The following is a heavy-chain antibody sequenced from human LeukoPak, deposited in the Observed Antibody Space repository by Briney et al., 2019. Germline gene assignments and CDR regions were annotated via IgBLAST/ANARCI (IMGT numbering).Heavy chain of an antibody. CDR3: ARGGYYGSGNDFRFDP. Sequence: ASVKVSCKASGYTFTGYYMHWVRQAPGQGLEWMGWINPNSGGTDYAQKFQGRVTMTRDTSISTAYMELSRLRSDDTAVYYCARGGYYGSGNDFRFDPWGHGTLVTVSS. CDR2: INPNSGGT. J-gene: IGHJ5*02. CDR1: GYTFTGYY. V-gene: IGHV1-2*02. D-gene: IGHD3-10*01.